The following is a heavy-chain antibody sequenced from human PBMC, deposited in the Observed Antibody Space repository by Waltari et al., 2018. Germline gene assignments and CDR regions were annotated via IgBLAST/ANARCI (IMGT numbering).Heavy chain of an antibody. CDR2: ISDVGNYK. CDR3: VRNSGNFLDYWYINL. J-gene: IGHJ2*01. V-gene: IGHV3-30*04. D-gene: IGHD1-26*01. Sequence: QVQLVESGGGVVQPGRSLRLSCEASGSPLSSYAFHWVRQAPGKGLGWVAVISDVGNYKYYADSVEGRVTVSRDSSKNTLYLQMDNLRPEDTAIYHCVRNSGNFLDYWYINLWGRGTLVTVSS. CDR1: GSPLSSYA.